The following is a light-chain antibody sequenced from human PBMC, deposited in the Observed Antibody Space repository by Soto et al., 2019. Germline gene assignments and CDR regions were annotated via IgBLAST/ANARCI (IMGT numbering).Light chain of an antibody. Sequence: DIQMTQSPSTLSASVGDRVTITCRASQSISSWLAWYQQKPGKAPKLLIYDASSLESGVPPRFSGSGSGTEFTLTISSLQPDDFATYYCQQYNSYSPVWTFGQGTKVEIK. J-gene: IGKJ1*01. V-gene: IGKV1-5*01. CDR3: QQYNSYSPVWT. CDR2: DAS. CDR1: QSISSW.